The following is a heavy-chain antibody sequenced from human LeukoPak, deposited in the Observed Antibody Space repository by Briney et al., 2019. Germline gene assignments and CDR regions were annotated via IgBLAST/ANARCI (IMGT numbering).Heavy chain of an antibody. J-gene: IGHJ4*02. CDR1: GFTFSSYS. V-gene: IGHV3-21*01. CDR3: SRCTTGRTFGSLREIKRSREIHY. Sequence: GGSLRLSCAASGFTFSSYSMNWVRQAPGKGLEWVSSISGSSSDTYYADSVKGRFTISRDNAKNSLYLQMNTLRVEATAVYSCSRCTTGRTFGSLREIKRSREIHYWGQGTLVTVSS. CDR2: ISGSSSDT. D-gene: IGHD1-1*01.